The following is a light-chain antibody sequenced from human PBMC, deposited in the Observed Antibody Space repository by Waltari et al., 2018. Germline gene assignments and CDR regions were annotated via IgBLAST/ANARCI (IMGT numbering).Light chain of an antibody. Sequence: EIVLTQSPGTLSLSPGERATLSCRASQSVSRFLAWYQQKPDQAPRLLIYDASTRATGIPDRFSGSGSGTDFSLTISRLEPEDFAVYYCQKYVSLPATFGQGTKVEIK. J-gene: IGKJ1*01. CDR1: QSVSRF. CDR2: DAS. V-gene: IGKV3-20*01. CDR3: QKYVSLPAT.